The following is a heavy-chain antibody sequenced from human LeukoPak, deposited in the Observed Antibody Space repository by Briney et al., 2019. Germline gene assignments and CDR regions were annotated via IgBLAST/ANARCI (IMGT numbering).Heavy chain of an antibody. J-gene: IGHJ5*02. CDR3: ARDRGSYYGDYDPSWFDP. CDR1: GGSFSGYY. CDR2: INHSGST. Sequence: SETLSLTCAVYGGSFSGYYWSWIRQPPGKGLEWIGEINHSGSTNYNPSLKSRVTISVDTSKNQFSLKLSSVTAADTAVYYCARDRGSYYGDYDPSWFDPWGQGTLVTVSS. V-gene: IGHV4-34*01. D-gene: IGHD4-17*01.